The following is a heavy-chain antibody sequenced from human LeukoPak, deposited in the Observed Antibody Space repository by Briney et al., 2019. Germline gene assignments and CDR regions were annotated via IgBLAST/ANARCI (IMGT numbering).Heavy chain of an antibody. CDR2: ISSSGSTI. CDR1: GFTFSDYY. CDR3: ARVDYYGSGSYVDY. Sequence: GGFLRLSCAASGFTFSDYYMSWIRQAPGKGLEWVSYISSSGSTIYYADSVKGRFTISRDNAKDSLHLQMNSLRAEDTAVYYCARVDYYGSGSYVDYWGQGTLVTVSS. J-gene: IGHJ4*02. D-gene: IGHD3-10*01. V-gene: IGHV3-11*01.